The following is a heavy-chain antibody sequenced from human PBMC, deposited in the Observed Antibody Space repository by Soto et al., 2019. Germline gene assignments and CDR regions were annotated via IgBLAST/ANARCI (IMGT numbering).Heavy chain of an antibody. D-gene: IGHD1-26*01. CDR3: ARDEIATSGWFDP. CDR1: GFTFSSYS. J-gene: IGHJ5*02. V-gene: IGHV3-21*01. CDR2: ISSSSSYI. Sequence: GGSLRLSCAASGFTFSSYSMNWVRQAPGKGLEWVSSISSSSSYIYYADSVKGRFTISRDNAKNSLYLQMNSLRAEDTAVYYCARDEIATSGWFDPWGQGTLVTVSS.